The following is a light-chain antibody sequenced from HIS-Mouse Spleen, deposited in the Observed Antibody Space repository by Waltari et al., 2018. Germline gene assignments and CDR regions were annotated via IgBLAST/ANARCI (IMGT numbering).Light chain of an antibody. V-gene: IGLV2-14*03. CDR1: SRDVGGYHY. CDR2: DVS. CDR3: SSYTSSSTWV. J-gene: IGLJ3*02. Sequence: QSALTQPASVSGSPGQSITLPCTGTSRDVGGYHYVSWYQQHPGKAPKLMIYDVSNRPSGVSNRFSGSKSGNTASLTISGLQAEDEADYYCSSYTSSSTWVFGGGTKLTVL.